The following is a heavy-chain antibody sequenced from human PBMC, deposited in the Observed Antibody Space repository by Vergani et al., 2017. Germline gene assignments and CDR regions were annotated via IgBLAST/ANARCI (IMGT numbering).Heavy chain of an antibody. CDR1: GYSISSGYY. V-gene: IGHV4-38-2*01. D-gene: IGHD5-18*01. J-gene: IGHJ5*02. CDR2: IYHSGST. Sequence: QVQLQESGPGLVKPSETLSLTCAVSGYSISSGYYWGWIRQPPGKGLEWIGSIYHSGSTYYNPSLKSRVTISVDTSKNQFSLKLSSVTAADTAVYYCARAIQLWNFDPWGQGTLVTVSS. CDR3: ARAIQLWNFDP.